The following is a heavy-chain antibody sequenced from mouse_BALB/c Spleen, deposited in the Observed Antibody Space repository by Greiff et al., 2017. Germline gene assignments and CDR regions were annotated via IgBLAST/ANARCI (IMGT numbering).Heavy chain of an antibody. D-gene: IGHD2-1*01. Sequence: EVQLVESGAELVKPGASVKLSCTASGFNIKDTYMHWVKQRPEQGLEWIGRIDPANGNTKYDPKFQGKATITADTSSNTAYLQLSSLTSEDTAVYYCARSGYGNPFAYWGQGTLVTVSA. J-gene: IGHJ3*01. CDR2: IDPANGNT. CDR3: ARSGYGNPFAY. CDR1: GFNIKDTY. V-gene: IGHV14-3*02.